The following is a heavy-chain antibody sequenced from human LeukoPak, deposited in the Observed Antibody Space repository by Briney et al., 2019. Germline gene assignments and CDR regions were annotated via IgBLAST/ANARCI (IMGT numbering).Heavy chain of an antibody. CDR1: GFTFSSSE. V-gene: IGHV3-48*03. CDR3: ARVRFGNPNWFDP. Sequence: GGSLRLSCAASGFTFSSSEMNWVRQAPGKGLEWVSYISSGGSTIYYADSVKGRFTISRDNAKNSLYLQMNSLRAEDTAVYYCARVRFGNPNWFDPWGQETLVTVSS. J-gene: IGHJ5*02. D-gene: IGHD1-14*01. CDR2: ISSGGSTI.